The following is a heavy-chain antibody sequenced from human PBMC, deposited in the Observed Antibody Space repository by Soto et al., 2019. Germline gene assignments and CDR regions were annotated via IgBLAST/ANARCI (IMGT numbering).Heavy chain of an antibody. D-gene: IGHD6-13*01. CDR3: ARHGGDMGIAAPLGAFDI. V-gene: IGHV4-39*01. CDR1: GGSISSSSYY. CDR2: IYYSGST. J-gene: IGHJ3*02. Sequence: PSETLSLTCTVSGGSISSSSYYWGWIRQPPGKGLEWIGSIYYSGSTYYNPSLKSRVTISVDTSKNQFSLKLSSVTAADTAVYYCARHGGDMGIAAPLGAFDIWGQGTMVTVS.